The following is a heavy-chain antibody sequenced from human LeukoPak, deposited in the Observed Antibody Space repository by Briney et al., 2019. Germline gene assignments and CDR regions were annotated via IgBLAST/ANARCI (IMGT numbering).Heavy chain of an antibody. J-gene: IGHJ4*02. CDR3: ARSGGYGSGWSL. V-gene: IGHV4-59*01. CDR2: ISYSGGT. D-gene: IGHD6-13*01. Sequence: SETLSLTCTVSGGSISSYYWNWIRQPPGKGLEWLGYISYSGGTNYNPSLKSRVTISVDTSKNHFSLKLSSVTAADTAVYYCARSGGYGSGWSLWGQGTLVTVSS. CDR1: GGSISSYY.